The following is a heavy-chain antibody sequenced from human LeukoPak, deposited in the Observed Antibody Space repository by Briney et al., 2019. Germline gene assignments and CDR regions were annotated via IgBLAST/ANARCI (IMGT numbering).Heavy chain of an antibody. V-gene: IGHV4-39*07. Sequence: SGTLSLTCTVSGGSISSSSYYWGWIRQPPGKGPEWIGSIYYSGSTYYNPSLKSRVTISVDTSKNQFSLKLSSVTAADTAVYYCASDRIAVAGYAEYFQHWGQGTLVTVSS. CDR1: GGSISSSSYY. D-gene: IGHD6-19*01. CDR2: IYYSGST. J-gene: IGHJ1*01. CDR3: ASDRIAVAGYAEYFQH.